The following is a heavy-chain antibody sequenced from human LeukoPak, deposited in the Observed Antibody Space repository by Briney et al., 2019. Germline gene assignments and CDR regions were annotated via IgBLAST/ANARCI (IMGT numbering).Heavy chain of an antibody. J-gene: IGHJ4*02. CDR2: IYYSGST. D-gene: IGHD3-22*01. CDR3: AREDSSGYFPFDY. V-gene: IGHV4-59*01. CDR1: GGSTSSYY. Sequence: SETLSLTCTVSGGSTSSYYWSWIRQPPGKGLEWIGYIYYSGSTNYNPSLKSRVTISVDTSKNQFSLKLSSVTAADTAVYYCAREDSSGYFPFDYGGQGTLVTVSS.